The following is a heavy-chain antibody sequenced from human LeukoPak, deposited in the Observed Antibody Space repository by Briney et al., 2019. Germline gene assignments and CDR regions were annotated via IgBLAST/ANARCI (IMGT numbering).Heavy chain of an antibody. CDR2: ISSSSSYI. D-gene: IGHD6-19*01. CDR3: ARVLRAVAVTHDAFDI. V-gene: IGHV3-21*01. Sequence: GGSLRLSCAASEFTFSSYTMNWVRQAPGKGLEWVSSISSSSSYIYYADSVKGRFTISRDNAKNSLYLQMNSLRAEDTAVYYCARVLRAVAVTHDAFDIWGQGTMVTVSS. J-gene: IGHJ3*02. CDR1: EFTFSSYT.